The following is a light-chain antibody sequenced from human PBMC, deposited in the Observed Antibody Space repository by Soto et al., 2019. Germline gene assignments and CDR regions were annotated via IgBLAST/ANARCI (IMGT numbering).Light chain of an antibody. J-gene: IGLJ1*01. Sequence: QSVLTQPASVSGSPGQSITISCTGTSNDVGGYNYVSWYQHHPGKAPKLMIYGVSDRPSGVSNRFSGSKSGNTASLTISGLQAEDEADYYCSSYTGSNLRYVFGTGTKVTVL. V-gene: IGLV2-14*01. CDR2: GVS. CDR3: SSYTGSNLRYV. CDR1: SNDVGGYNY.